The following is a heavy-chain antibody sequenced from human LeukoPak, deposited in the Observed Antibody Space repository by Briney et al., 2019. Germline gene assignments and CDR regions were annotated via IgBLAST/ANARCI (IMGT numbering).Heavy chain of an antibody. J-gene: IGHJ3*02. V-gene: IGHV3-11*04. Sequence: KAGGSLRLSCAASGFTCSDYYMSWIRQAPGKGLEWVSYISSSGSTIYYADSVKGRFTISRDNAKNSLSLQMNSLRAEDTAVYYCAGEYSNSSGRAFDIWGQGTMVTVSS. D-gene: IGHD6-6*01. CDR2: ISSSGSTI. CDR1: GFTCSDYY. CDR3: AGEYSNSSGRAFDI.